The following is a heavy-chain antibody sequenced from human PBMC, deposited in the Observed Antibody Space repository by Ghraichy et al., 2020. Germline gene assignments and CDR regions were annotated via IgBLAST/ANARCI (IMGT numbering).Heavy chain of an antibody. J-gene: IGHJ3*02. V-gene: IGHV4-59*01. D-gene: IGHD6-13*01. Sequence: ESLNISCTVSGGSIRNYYWSWLRQPPGKGLEWIGYIYYSGSTNYNPSLKSRVTISVDTSKNQFSLKLSSVTAADTAVYYCARGSYSSFDIWGQGTMVTVSS. CDR3: ARGSYSSFDI. CDR1: GGSIRNYY. CDR2: IYYSGST.